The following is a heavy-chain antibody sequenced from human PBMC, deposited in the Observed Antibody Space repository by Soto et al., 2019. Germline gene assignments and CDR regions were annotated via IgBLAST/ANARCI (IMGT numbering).Heavy chain of an antibody. CDR3: ARVVPGAEAWFGP. CDR2: ISLYSDGT. Sequence: SVKVSCKTSGYTFSNYAITLVRQAPGQPLEWLGWISLYSDGTNYAQKFQGRVSMTTDKSTTTAYMELRSLRSDDTAVYYCARVVPGAEAWFGPWGQGTLVTVSS. CDR1: GYTFSNYA. J-gene: IGHJ5*02. V-gene: IGHV1-18*01. D-gene: IGHD2-2*01.